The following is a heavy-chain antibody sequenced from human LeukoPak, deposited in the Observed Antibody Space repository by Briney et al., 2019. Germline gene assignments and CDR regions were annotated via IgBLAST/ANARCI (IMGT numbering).Heavy chain of an antibody. CDR1: GSTFSSYW. D-gene: IGHD3-22*01. V-gene: IGHV3-7*01. J-gene: IGHJ4*02. Sequence: GGSLRLSCAASGSTFSSYWMSWVRQAPGKGLEWVAHIKQDGSEKYYVDSVKGRFTISRDNANNSLYLQMNLLRAEDTAVYCCAGWGEYCYDPPDYWGQGTLVTVSS. CDR3: AGWGEYCYDPPDY. CDR2: IKQDGSEK.